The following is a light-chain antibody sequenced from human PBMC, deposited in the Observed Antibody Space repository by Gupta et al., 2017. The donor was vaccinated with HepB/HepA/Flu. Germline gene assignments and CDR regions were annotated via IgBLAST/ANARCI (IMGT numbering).Light chain of an antibody. J-gene: IGLJ3*02. CDR3: GSYTGSSLM. Sequence: QSALTQPASVSGSPGQSLTISCSGTSSDVGGYNYVSWYQQHPGKAPKLIIYDGSNRPSGVSNRFSGSKAGNAASLTISGLQAEDEDDYYCGSYTGSSLMFGGGTKLTVL. CDR2: DGS. CDR1: SSDVGGYNY. V-gene: IGLV2-14*03.